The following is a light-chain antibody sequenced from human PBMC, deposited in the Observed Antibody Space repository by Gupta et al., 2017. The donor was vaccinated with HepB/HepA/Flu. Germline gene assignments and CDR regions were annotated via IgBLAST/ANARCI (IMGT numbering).Light chain of an antibody. J-gene: IGLJ1*01. CDR1: SSNIGAGYD. CDR2: VNS. Sequence: QSVLTQPPPVSGDPGKRVTISCTGSSSNIGAGYDVHWSQQLPGTAPNLLIYVNSNRPSGVPARCSGSKSGTSASLAITELQAEDEADYYCQSYDTSRSGSDVFGTGTKVTVL. CDR3: QSYDTSRSGSDV. V-gene: IGLV1-40*01.